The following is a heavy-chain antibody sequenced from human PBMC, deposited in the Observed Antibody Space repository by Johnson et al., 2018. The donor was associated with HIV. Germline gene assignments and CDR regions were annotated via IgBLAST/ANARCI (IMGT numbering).Heavy chain of an antibody. D-gene: IGHD6-6*01. CDR3: AKDLSIAARPAAFDI. CDR2: VWYDGSNK. J-gene: IGHJ3*02. CDR1: GFTFSNYG. V-gene: IGHV3-33*06. Sequence: QMQLVESWGGVVQPGRSLRLSCAASGFTFSNYGMHWVRQAPGKGLDWVAVVWYDGSNKYYADSVKGRFTISRDNSKNTLYLQMNSLRAEDTAVYYCAKDLSIAARPAAFDIWGQGTIVTVSS.